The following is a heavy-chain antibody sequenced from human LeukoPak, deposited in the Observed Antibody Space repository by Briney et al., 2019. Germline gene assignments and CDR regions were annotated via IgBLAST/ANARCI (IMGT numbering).Heavy chain of an antibody. CDR3: ARDRHRYRGTNGDGDAFDI. D-gene: IGHD1-7*01. J-gene: IGHJ3*02. V-gene: IGHV1-18*01. CDR1: GYTFTRYG. CDR2: ISAYNANT. Sequence: ASVKVSCKASGYTFTRYGISWVRQAPGQGLEWMGWISAYNANTNYAQKVQGRVTMTTDTSTSTAYMELRSLTSDDTAVYYCARDRHRYRGTNGDGDAFDIWGQGTMVTVTS.